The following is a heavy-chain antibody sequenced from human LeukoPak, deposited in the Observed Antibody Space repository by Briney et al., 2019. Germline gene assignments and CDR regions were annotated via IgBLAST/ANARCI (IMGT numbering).Heavy chain of an antibody. CDR3: ALANSSSWYFDY. Sequence: PSETLSLTCTVSGGSFSGYYWSWIRQPPGKGLEWIGEINHSGSTNYNPSLKSRVTISVDTSKNQFSLKLSSVTAADTAVYYCALANSSSWYFDYWGQGTLVTVSS. CDR2: INHSGST. J-gene: IGHJ4*02. V-gene: IGHV4-34*01. D-gene: IGHD6-13*01. CDR1: GGSFSGYY.